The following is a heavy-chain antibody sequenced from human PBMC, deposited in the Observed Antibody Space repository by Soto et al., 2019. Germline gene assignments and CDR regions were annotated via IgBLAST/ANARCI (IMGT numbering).Heavy chain of an antibody. CDR3: ARTTAVPNSLRSRYFFDY. CDR1: GASMSNYY. Sequence: SETLSLTCTVSGASMSNYYGGWIRQPPGKGLEHIGYVYYAGNTNYNPSLKSRVTISVDTSNNKFSLKLTSVTTADTALYYCARTTAVPNSLRSRYFFDYWGQGTLVTVSS. CDR2: VYYAGNT. V-gene: IGHV4-59*01. J-gene: IGHJ4*02. D-gene: IGHD4-17*01.